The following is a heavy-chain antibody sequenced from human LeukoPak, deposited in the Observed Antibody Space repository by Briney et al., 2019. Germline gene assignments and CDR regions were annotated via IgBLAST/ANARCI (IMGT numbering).Heavy chain of an antibody. D-gene: IGHD3-9*01. J-gene: IGHJ5*02. CDR3: ARAEDQGRYFDWLPGFDP. CDR2: ILPIFGTS. V-gene: IGHV1-69*13. CDR1: GGTFSSYA. Sequence: GASVKVSCKASGGTFSSYAISWVRQAPGQGLEWMGGILPIFGTSIYSQQFQGRVTITADESTNTAYMELNRLRSDDTATYYCARAEDQGRYFDWLPGFDPWGQGTLVTVS.